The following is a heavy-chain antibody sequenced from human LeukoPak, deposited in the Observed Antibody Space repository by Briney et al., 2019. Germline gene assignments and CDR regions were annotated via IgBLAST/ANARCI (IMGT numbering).Heavy chain of an antibody. CDR2: ISGSGGST. Sequence: PGGSLRLSCAASGFTFSSYAMSWVRQAPGKGLEWVSAISGSGGSTYYADSVKGRFTISRDNSMNTLYLQMNSLRAEDTAVYYCAKGRRRGSITIFGVVLDYWGQGTLVTVSS. J-gene: IGHJ4*02. V-gene: IGHV3-23*01. CDR1: GFTFSSYA. D-gene: IGHD3-3*01. CDR3: AKGRRRGSITIFGVVLDY.